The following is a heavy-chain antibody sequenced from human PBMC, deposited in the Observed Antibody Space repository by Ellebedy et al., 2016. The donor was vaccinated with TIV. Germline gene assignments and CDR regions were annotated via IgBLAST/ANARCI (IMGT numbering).Heavy chain of an antibody. D-gene: IGHD6-13*01. CDR2: ISGSGGST. J-gene: IGHJ4*02. Sequence: GGSLRLXXAASGFTFSSYAMSWVRQAPGKGLEWVSAISGSGGSTYYADSVKGSFTISRDNSKNTLYLQMNSLRAEDTAVYYCAKDLGGSRYGVSFDHWGQGTLVTVSS. CDR3: AKDLGGSRYGVSFDH. CDR1: GFTFSSYA. V-gene: IGHV3-23*01.